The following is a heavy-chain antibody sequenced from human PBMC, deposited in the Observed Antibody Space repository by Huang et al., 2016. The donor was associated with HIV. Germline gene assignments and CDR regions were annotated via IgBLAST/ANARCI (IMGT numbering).Heavy chain of an antibody. Sequence: QVQLEQWGARLLKPSETLSLTCAVYGESLSDFFWSWIRQPPGKGLEVIGEINQSGRTNYNPSLKSRVTIAVDTSKKQFSLKLKSVTAADTSMYYCARGRGSSWSLFDTWGQGSLVTVFS. J-gene: IGHJ4*02. CDR1: GESLSDFF. D-gene: IGHD6-13*01. CDR3: ARGRGSSWSLFDT. V-gene: IGHV4-34*02. CDR2: INQSGRT.